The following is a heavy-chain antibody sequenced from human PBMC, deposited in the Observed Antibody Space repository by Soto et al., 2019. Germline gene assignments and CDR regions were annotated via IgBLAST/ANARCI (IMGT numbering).Heavy chain of an antibody. J-gene: IGHJ4*02. V-gene: IGHV3-73*02. CDR2: IRSKANSYAT. CDR1: GFTFSGSA. D-gene: IGHD6-6*01. CDR3: TRGEYSSSSGDY. Sequence: EVQLVESGGGLVQPGGSLKLSCAASGFTFSGSAMHWVRQASGKGLEWVGRIRSKANSYATAYAASVKGRFTISRDDSKNTAYLQMNSLKTEDTAVYYCTRGEYSSSSGDYWGQGTLVTVSS.